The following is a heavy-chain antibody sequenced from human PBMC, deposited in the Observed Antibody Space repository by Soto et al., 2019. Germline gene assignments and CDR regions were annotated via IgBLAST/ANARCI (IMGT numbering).Heavy chain of an antibody. Sequence: GASVKVSCKASGYTFTSYYMHWVRQAPGQGLEWMGIINPSGGSTSYAQKFQGRVTMTRDTSTSTVYMELSSLRSEDTAVYYCARDPGGPRYGGNSGLDVWGQGTTVTVSS. CDR1: GYTFTSYY. D-gene: IGHD2-21*02. J-gene: IGHJ6*02. CDR3: ARDPGGPRYGGNSGLDV. V-gene: IGHV1-46*01. CDR2: INPSGGST.